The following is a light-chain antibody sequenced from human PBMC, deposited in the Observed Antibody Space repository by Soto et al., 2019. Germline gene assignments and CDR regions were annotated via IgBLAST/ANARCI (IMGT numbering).Light chain of an antibody. CDR3: AQKFLYPRT. J-gene: IGKJ1*01. V-gene: IGKV1-6*01. Sequence: IKLTQSPSSLSASAGDRVTIACQASQGIRSDLGWYQQKPGKAPQLLISAASSLQSGVPSRFSGSGSGTNFSLTTSSLQPEDSATYFCAQKFLYPRTFGQGTNVAI. CDR1: QGIRSD. CDR2: AAS.